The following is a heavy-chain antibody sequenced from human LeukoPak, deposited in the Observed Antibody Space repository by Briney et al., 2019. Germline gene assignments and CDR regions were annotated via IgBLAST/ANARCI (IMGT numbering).Heavy chain of an antibody. CDR3: ARDYPGEHNAFDI. CDR1: GFNFYNEY. CDR2: IATDGST. D-gene: IGHD7-27*01. V-gene: IGHV3-74*01. J-gene: IGHJ3*02. Sequence: GGSLKLSCVATGFNFYNEYMHWVRQAPGKGLVWVSRIATDGSTTYADSVRGRFTISRDNAKNTLYPQMNSLRAEDTAAYYCARDYPGEHNAFDIWGQGTMISVSS.